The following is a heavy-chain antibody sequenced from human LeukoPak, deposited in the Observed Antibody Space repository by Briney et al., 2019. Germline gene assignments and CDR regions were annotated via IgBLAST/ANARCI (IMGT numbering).Heavy chain of an antibody. J-gene: IGHJ4*02. CDR3: ARGRGPFDY. CDR2: ISAYNGNT. Sequence: ASVKVSCKASGYTFTSYGINWVRQAPGQGLEWMGWISAYNGNTNYAQKFQGRVTMTRDMSTSTVYMELSSLRSEDTAVYYCARGRGPFDYWGQGTLVTVSS. D-gene: IGHD3-10*01. CDR1: GYTFTSYG. V-gene: IGHV1-18*01.